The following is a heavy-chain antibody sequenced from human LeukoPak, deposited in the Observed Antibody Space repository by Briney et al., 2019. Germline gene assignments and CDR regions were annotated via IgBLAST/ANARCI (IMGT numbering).Heavy chain of an antibody. J-gene: IGHJ4*02. CDR1: GFTFSSYA. Sequence: PGRSLRLSCAASGFTFSSYAMHWVRQAPGKGLEWVAVISYDGSNKYYADSVKGRFTISRDNSKNTLYLQMNSLRAEDTAVYYCARGQMVRGVVIDYWGQGTLVTVSS. V-gene: IGHV3-30*04. CDR3: ARGQMVRGVVIDY. CDR2: ISYDGSNK. D-gene: IGHD3-10*01.